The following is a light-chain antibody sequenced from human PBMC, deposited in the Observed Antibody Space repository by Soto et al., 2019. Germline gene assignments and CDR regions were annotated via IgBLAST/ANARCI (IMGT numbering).Light chain of an antibody. Sequence: QVPARHSAYMDDRVTISCRASQSISTWLAWYQQPPGKGPKLLIYKASTLKSGVPSRFSGSGSGTEFTLTISSLQPDDFATYYCQHYNSYSEAFGQGTKV. CDR2: KAS. CDR1: QSISTW. CDR3: QHYNSYSEA. V-gene: IGKV1-5*03. J-gene: IGKJ1*01.